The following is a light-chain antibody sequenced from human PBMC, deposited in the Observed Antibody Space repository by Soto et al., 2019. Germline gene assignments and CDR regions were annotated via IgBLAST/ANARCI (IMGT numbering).Light chain of an antibody. CDR3: QQYNSQWT. Sequence: DIQMTQSPSSVSASVGNRVTISCRASESISRWLAWYQQKPGRAPKLLIYKASSLDSGVPSRFSGSGSGTEFTLTISRLQPDDFATYYCQQYNSQWTFCQGTKVDIK. CDR1: ESISRW. J-gene: IGKJ1*01. V-gene: IGKV1-5*03. CDR2: KAS.